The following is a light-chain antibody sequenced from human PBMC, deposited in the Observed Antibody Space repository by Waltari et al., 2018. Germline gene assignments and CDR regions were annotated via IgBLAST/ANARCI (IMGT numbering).Light chain of an antibody. Sequence: EIVMTQSPATLSVSPGERATLSCRASQSVNSALAWYQQKPGQAPSILIYGASTRATGVPARFSGGGSGTEFSLTISSLQSADFAVYYCQQYNNWPRTFGQGTKLEIK. CDR3: QQYNNWPRT. V-gene: IGKV3-15*01. CDR2: GAS. J-gene: IGKJ2*01. CDR1: QSVNSA.